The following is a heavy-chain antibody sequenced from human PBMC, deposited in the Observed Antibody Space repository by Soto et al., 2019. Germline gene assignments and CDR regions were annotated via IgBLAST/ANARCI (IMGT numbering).Heavy chain of an antibody. V-gene: IGHV3-21*01. Sequence: PGGSLRLSCAASGFTFSSDSMNWVRQAPGQGLEWVSSISSSSSYIYYADSVKGRFTISRDNAKNSLYLQMNSLRAEDTAVYYCARDFTHIVLVPAYRYYYYYGMDVWGQGTTVTVSS. CDR1: GFTFSSDS. D-gene: IGHD2-2*01. J-gene: IGHJ6*02. CDR2: ISSSSSYI. CDR3: ARDFTHIVLVPAYRYYYYYGMDV.